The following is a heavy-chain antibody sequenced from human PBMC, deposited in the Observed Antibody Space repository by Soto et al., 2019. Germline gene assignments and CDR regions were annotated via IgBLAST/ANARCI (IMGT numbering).Heavy chain of an antibody. D-gene: IGHD1-1*01. CDR2: ISAHNGNT. J-gene: IGHJ4*02. CDR1: GYTFTSYG. V-gene: IGHV1-18*01. Sequence: QVHLVQSGAEVKKPGASVKVSCKGSGYTFTSYGITWVRQAPGQGLEWMGWISAHNGNTDYAQKLQGRVTVTRDTSTSTAYMELRSLISDVTAVYYCARGRYGDYWGQGALVNVSS. CDR3: ARGRYGDY.